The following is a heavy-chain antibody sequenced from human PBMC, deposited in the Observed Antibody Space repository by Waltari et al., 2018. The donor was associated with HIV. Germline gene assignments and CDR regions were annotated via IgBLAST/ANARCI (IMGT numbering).Heavy chain of an antibody. Sequence: EVQLVETGGGLIQPGGSLRLSCAASEFTVSSDYMSWDRQAPGKGLEWVSVIYSGGSTYYADSVKGRFTISRDNSKNTLYLQMNSLRAEDTAIYYCARGSEYSGYADAFDIWGQGTMVTVSS. CDR1: EFTVSSDY. CDR2: IYSGGST. D-gene: IGHD5-12*01. V-gene: IGHV3-53*02. CDR3: ARGSEYSGYADAFDI. J-gene: IGHJ3*02.